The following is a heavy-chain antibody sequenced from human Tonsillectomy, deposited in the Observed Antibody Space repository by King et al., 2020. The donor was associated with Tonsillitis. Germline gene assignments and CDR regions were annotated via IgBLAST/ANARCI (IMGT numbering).Heavy chain of an antibody. CDR2: ISWNSDTI. Sequence: VQLVESGGGLVQPGRSLRLSCAASGFTLDDYAMHWVRQAPGKGLEWVSSISWNSDTIGYADSVKGRFTISRDNVKNSLHLQMNSLRAEDTAFYYCAKGRDGYNGDFDYWGQGTLVTVSS. CDR1: GFTLDDYA. D-gene: IGHD5-24*01. V-gene: IGHV3-9*01. CDR3: AKGRDGYNGDFDY. J-gene: IGHJ4*02.